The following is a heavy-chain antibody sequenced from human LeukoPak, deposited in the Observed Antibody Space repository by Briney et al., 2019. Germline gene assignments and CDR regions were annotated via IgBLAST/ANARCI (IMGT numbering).Heavy chain of an antibody. CDR3: ARAGGYCSSTSCYRHMDV. J-gene: IGHJ6*03. Sequence: SVKVSCKASGGTFGSYAISWVRQAPGQGLEWMGGIIPIFGTANYAQKFQGRVTITTDESTSTAYMELSSLRSEDTAVYYCARAGGYCSSTSCYRHMDVWGKGTTVTVSS. D-gene: IGHD2-2*02. CDR2: IIPIFGTA. CDR1: GGTFGSYA. V-gene: IGHV1-69*05.